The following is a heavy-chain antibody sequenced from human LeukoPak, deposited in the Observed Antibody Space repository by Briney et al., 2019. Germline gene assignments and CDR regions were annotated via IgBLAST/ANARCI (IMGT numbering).Heavy chain of an antibody. V-gene: IGHV3-30*04. Sequence: GGSLRLSCAVSGFTFSSFPFHWVRQAPGKGLEWVAAISTDGSYKYHGDSVKGRFTISRDNSKNTLYLQMNSLRAEDTAVYYCARDRGTLGKGYFDYWGQGTLVTVSS. CDR2: ISTDGSYK. CDR1: GFTFSSFP. D-gene: IGHD1-14*01. J-gene: IGHJ4*02. CDR3: ARDRGTLGKGYFDY.